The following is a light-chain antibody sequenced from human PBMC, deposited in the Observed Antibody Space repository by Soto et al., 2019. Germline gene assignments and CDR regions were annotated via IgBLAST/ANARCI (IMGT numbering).Light chain of an antibody. Sequence: QSVLTQPASVSGSPGQSITISCTGSNNDIGDSNFISWYQHSPGKAPRLLIYEVNNRPSGVSKRFSGSKAGNTASLTISGLLDDDEADYFCASFRSGTILVFGSGTKLTVL. V-gene: IGLV2-14*01. CDR3: ASFRSGTILV. J-gene: IGLJ2*01. CDR2: EVN. CDR1: NNDIGDSNF.